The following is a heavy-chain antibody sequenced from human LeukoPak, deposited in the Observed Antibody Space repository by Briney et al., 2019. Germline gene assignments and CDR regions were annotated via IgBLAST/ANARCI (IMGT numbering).Heavy chain of an antibody. Sequence: SETLSLTCSVSGSSFNTYYWSWIRQPAGKALEWIGRIHTSGSAHYSPSLQSRVTISVDMSKKEFSLKLTSVTAADTAVYYCARDIVYLIDEDYGWGQGILVTVSS. CDR2: IHTSGSA. CDR1: GSSFNTYY. J-gene: IGHJ4*02. V-gene: IGHV4-4*07. D-gene: IGHD4-17*01. CDR3: ARDIVYLIDEDYG.